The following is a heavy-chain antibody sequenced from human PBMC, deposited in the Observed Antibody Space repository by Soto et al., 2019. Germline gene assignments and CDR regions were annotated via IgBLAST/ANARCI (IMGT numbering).Heavy chain of an antibody. D-gene: IGHD3-10*01. CDR1: GFTFSSYG. V-gene: IGHV3-30*18. CDR2: ISYDGSNK. Sequence: QVQLVESGGGVVQPGRSLRLSCAASGFTFSSYGMHWVRQAPGKGLEWVAVISYDGSNKYYADSVKGRFTISRDNSKNTLYLQMNSLRAEDTAVYYCANSIYGSGRYATVDSYYGMDVWGQGTTVTVSS. CDR3: ANSIYGSGRYATVDSYYGMDV. J-gene: IGHJ6*02.